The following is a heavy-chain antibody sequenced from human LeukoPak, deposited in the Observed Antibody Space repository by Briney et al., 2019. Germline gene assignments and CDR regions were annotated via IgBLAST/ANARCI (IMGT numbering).Heavy chain of an antibody. CDR1: GYTFSSYY. V-gene: IGHV1-46*01. Sequence: SVKVSCKASGYTFSSYYMHWVRQAPGQGLEWMGVINPSGGSTSYAQKFQGRVTMTRDMSTSTVYMDVSSLRSEDTAVYYCAREVDYGGNSTDYWGQGTLVTVSS. CDR2: INPSGGST. D-gene: IGHD4-23*01. J-gene: IGHJ4*02. CDR3: AREVDYGGNSTDY.